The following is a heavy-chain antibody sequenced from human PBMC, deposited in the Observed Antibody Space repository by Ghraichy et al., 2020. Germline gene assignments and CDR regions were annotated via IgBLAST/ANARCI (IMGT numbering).Heavy chain of an antibody. CDR3: ARVNTLVRGGRCWFDP. D-gene: IGHD3-10*01. J-gene: IGHJ5*02. Sequence: SETLSLTCRVSGGSISTTRNEWAWIRQPPGKGLEWIGNVYFRGSTYYNPSLQSRVTISVDTSKDQFSLRLDSVTAADTALYYCARVNTLVRGGRCWFDPWGQGTLVIVSS. V-gene: IGHV4-39*07. CDR1: GGSISTTRNE. CDR2: VYFRGST.